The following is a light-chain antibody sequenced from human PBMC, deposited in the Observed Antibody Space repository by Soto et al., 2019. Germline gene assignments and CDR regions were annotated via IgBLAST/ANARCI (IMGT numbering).Light chain of an antibody. Sequence: DIQMTQSPSSLSASVGDRVTITCRASQGISNYLAWYQQKPGKVPKLLIYAASTLQSGVPSRFSGSGSGTDLTLTISSLQPEDVATYYCQKYNSAPPGFTFGPGTKVDIK. J-gene: IGKJ3*01. CDR1: QGISNY. CDR3: QKYNSAPPGFT. V-gene: IGKV1-27*01. CDR2: AAS.